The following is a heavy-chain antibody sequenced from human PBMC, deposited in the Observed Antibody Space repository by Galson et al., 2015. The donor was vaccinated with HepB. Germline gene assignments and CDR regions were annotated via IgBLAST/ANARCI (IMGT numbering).Heavy chain of an antibody. V-gene: IGHV1-69*13. CDR1: GGTFSSYA. Sequence: SVKVSCKAPGGTFSSYAISWVRQAPGQGLEWMGGIIPFFGTTNYVQKFQGRVTITADESTSTAYMTLSSLRSEDTAVYYCARGQGGYAAAHDYWGQGTLVTVSS. CDR3: ARGQGGYAAAHDY. D-gene: IGHD5-12*01. J-gene: IGHJ4*02. CDR2: IIPFFGTT.